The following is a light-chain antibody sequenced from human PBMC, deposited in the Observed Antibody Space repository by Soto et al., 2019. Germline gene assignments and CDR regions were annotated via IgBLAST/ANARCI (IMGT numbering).Light chain of an antibody. V-gene: IGKV1-27*01. CDR2: AAS. CDR3: QKYNSAPPT. Sequence: DIQMTQSPSSLSASVRDRITITCRASQGISNYLAWYQQKPGKVPKLLIYAASTLQSGVPSRFSGSGSGTDFTLTISSLQPEDVATYYCQKYNSAPPTFGQGTRLEIK. CDR1: QGISNY. J-gene: IGKJ5*01.